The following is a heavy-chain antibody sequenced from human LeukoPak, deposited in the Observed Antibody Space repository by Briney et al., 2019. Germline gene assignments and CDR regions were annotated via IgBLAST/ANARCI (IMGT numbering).Heavy chain of an antibody. CDR2: IYYSGST. Sequence: SETLSLTCAVYGGSFSGYYWSWIRQHPGKGLEWIGYIYYSGSTYYNPSLKSRVTISVDTSKNQFSLKLSSVTAADTAVYYCARDQGSAPDYWGQGTLVTVSS. J-gene: IGHJ4*02. CDR3: ARDQGSAPDY. V-gene: IGHV4-31*11. CDR1: GGSFSGYY.